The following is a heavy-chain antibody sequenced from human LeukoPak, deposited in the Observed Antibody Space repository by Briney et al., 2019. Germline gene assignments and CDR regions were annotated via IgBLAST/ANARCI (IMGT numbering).Heavy chain of an antibody. D-gene: IGHD4-17*01. Sequence: SVKVSRKASGGTFSSYAISWVRQAPGQGLEWMGRIIPILGIANYAQKFQGRVTITADKSTSTAYMELSSLRSEDTAVYYCARAYGDYALLFYWGQGTLVTVSS. CDR2: IIPILGIA. V-gene: IGHV1-69*04. CDR1: GGTFSSYA. CDR3: ARAYGDYALLFY. J-gene: IGHJ4*02.